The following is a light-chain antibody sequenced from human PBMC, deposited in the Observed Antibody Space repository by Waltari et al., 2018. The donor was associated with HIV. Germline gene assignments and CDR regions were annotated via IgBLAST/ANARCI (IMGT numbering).Light chain of an antibody. CDR2: DIN. J-gene: IGLJ2*01. CDR3: ASNRLDYTLI. V-gene: IGLV2-14*03. Sequence: QSALTQPASVSGFLGQSINISCTGISTDSRFYQYVSWYQQYPGKIPRRIIFDINNRPSGVSDSFSGSRSGNSASLTFSGLQSGDEAHYYCASNRLDYTLIFGGGTKLTVL. CDR1: STDSRFYQY.